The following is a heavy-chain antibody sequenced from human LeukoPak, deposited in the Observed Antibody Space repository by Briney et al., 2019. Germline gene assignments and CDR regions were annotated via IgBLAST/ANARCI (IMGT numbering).Heavy chain of an antibody. Sequence: PSETLSLTCAVYGGSFSGYYWSWIRQPPGKGLEWIGEINHSGSTNYNPSLKSRVTISVDTSKNQFSLKLSSVTAAGTAVYYCARGGYDYVWGGYRLEWFDPWGQGTLVTVSS. CDR3: ARGGYDYVWGGYRLEWFDP. V-gene: IGHV4-34*01. CDR1: GGSFSGYY. CDR2: INHSGST. D-gene: IGHD3-16*02. J-gene: IGHJ5*02.